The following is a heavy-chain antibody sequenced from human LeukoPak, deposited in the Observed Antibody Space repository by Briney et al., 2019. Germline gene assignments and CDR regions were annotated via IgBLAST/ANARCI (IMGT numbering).Heavy chain of an antibody. J-gene: IGHJ4*02. CDR1: GYTFSSYY. Sequence: ASVKVSCKASGYTFSSYYMHWVRQAPGQGLEWMGRINPSGTSTSYAQKFQGRVTVTGDTSTSTLYMELGSLTSEDTALYYCARAHTSAPGTLFDYWGQGTLVTVSS. V-gene: IGHV1-46*01. CDR3: ARAHTSAPGTLFDY. CDR2: INPSGTST. D-gene: IGHD3-3*01.